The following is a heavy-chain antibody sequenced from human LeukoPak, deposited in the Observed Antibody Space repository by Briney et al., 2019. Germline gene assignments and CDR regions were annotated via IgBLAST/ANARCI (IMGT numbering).Heavy chain of an antibody. J-gene: IGHJ4*02. CDR3: AREVGAIGY. Sequence: GGSLRLSCAASGFTFSSYSMNWVRQAPGKGLEWVSYISSSIGTIYYADSVKGRFTISRDNAKNSLYLQMNSLRAEDTAVYYCAREVGAIGYWGQGTLVTVSS. CDR2: ISSSIGTI. V-gene: IGHV3-48*01. D-gene: IGHD1-26*01. CDR1: GFTFSSYS.